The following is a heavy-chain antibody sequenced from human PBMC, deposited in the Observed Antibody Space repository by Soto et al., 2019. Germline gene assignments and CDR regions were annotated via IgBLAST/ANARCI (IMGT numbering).Heavy chain of an antibody. Sequence: SVKVSCKASGGTFSSYAISWVRQAPGQGLEWMGGIIPIFGTANYAQKFQGRVTITADESTSTAYMELSSLRSEDTAVYYCARVRYCSSTSCPPQPGYYFDYWGQGTLVTVSS. CDR2: IIPIFGTA. J-gene: IGHJ4*02. CDR1: GGTFSSYA. CDR3: ARVRYCSSTSCPPQPGYYFDY. D-gene: IGHD2-2*01. V-gene: IGHV1-69*13.